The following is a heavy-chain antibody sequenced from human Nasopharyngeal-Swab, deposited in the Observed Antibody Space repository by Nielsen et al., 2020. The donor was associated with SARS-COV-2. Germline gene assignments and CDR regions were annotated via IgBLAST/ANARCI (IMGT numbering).Heavy chain of an antibody. J-gene: IGHJ3*02. CDR2: FYSGGST. V-gene: IGHV3-66*01. Sequence: GESLKSSCASSGFTISSNYMNWVRQAPGKGPEWVSVFYSGGSTYHADSVKGRFTISRDNSKNTLYLQMKSLRAEDTAIYYCARGRQWAAAGDDALDIWGQGTMVTVSS. CDR1: GFTISSNY. CDR3: ARGRQWAAAGDDALDI. D-gene: IGHD6-13*01.